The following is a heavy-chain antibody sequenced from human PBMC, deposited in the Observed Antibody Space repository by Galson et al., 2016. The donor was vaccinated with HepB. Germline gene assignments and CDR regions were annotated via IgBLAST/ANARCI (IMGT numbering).Heavy chain of an antibody. CDR2: IYPSDSDT. Sequence: QSGAEVKKPGESLKISCKGSGYSFSTYWIGWVRQMPGKGLEWMGLIYPSDSDTRYSPSFQGQVIISADKSIDTAYLQWSSLKASDTGMYYCAIRGLAADPVDYWGQGTLVTVSS. D-gene: IGHD2-15*01. V-gene: IGHV5-51*01. J-gene: IGHJ4*02. CDR3: AIRGLAADPVDY. CDR1: GYSFSTYW.